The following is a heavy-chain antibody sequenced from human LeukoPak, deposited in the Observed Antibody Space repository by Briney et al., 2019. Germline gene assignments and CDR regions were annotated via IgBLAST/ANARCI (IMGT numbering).Heavy chain of an antibody. J-gene: IGHJ4*02. CDR3: AKDHLPGIVVADRDY. CDR2: ISGSGGTT. V-gene: IGHV3-23*01. D-gene: IGHD6-19*01. Sequence: GGSLRLSCAASGFTFSSYSMNWVRQAPGKGLEWVSAISGSGGTTYYADSVKGRFTISRDNSKNTLYLQINSLRAEDTAVYYCAKDHLPGIVVADRDYWGQGTLVTVSS. CDR1: GFTFSSYS.